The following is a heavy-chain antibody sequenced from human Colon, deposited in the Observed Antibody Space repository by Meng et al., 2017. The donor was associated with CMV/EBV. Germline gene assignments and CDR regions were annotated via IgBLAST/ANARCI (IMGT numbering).Heavy chain of an antibody. Sequence: ASVKVSCKASGDTFSGYYIQWVRLAPGQGLEWMGWINVDSGVTNYAQKFQGRVTMTRDTSITTAYMEISSLKSDDTAVYYCARDFTYYDFWSGSPGGMDVWGQGTTVTVSS. D-gene: IGHD3-3*01. CDR1: GDTFSGYY. CDR3: ARDFTYYDFWSGSPGGMDV. J-gene: IGHJ6*02. V-gene: IGHV1-2*02. CDR2: INVDSGVT.